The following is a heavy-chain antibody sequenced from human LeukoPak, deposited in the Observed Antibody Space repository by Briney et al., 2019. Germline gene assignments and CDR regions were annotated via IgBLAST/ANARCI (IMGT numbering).Heavy chain of an antibody. D-gene: IGHD3-22*01. J-gene: IGHJ5*02. CDR1: GYSFTSYG. CDR3: AREDYYDSSDGKNWFDP. Sequence: GESLKISCKGSGYSFTSYGISWVRQAPGQGLEWMGWISAYNGNTNYAQKLQGRVTMTTDTSTSTAYMELRSLRSDDTAVYYCAREDYYDSSDGKNWFDPWGQGTLVTVSS. CDR2: ISAYNGNT. V-gene: IGHV1-18*01.